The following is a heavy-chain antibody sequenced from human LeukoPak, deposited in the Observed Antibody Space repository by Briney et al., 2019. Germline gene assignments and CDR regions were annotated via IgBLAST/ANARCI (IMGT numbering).Heavy chain of an antibody. CDR1: GFTFSSYA. CDR3: ARGPYYYDSSGYYTDY. CDR2: ISYDGSNK. D-gene: IGHD3-22*01. Sequence: PGRSLRLSCAASGFTFSSYAMHWVRQAPGKGLEWVAVISYDGSNKYYADSVKGRFTISGDNSKNTLYLQMNSLRAEDTAVYYCARGPYYYDSSGYYTDYWGQGTLVTVSS. J-gene: IGHJ4*02. V-gene: IGHV3-30-3*01.